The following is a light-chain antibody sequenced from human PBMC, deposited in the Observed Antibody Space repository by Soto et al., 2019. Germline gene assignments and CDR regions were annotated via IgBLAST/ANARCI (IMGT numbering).Light chain of an antibody. CDR1: QVISSA. CDR3: QQFNSYPRT. Sequence: GDRVTITCRASQVISSALAWYQQKPGQAPKLLIYDASSLESGVPSRFSGSGSGTDFTLTISSLQPEDFATYYCQQFNSYPRTFGPGTKVDIK. J-gene: IGKJ3*01. V-gene: IGKV1-13*02. CDR2: DAS.